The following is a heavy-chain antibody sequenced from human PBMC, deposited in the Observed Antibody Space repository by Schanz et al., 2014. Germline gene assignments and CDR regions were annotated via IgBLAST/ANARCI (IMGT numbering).Heavy chain of an antibody. Sequence: VQLVESGGTLVKPGGSLRLSCVVSGFTFSDYYMSWIRQAPGKGLEWVSYISSSSIYTNYADSVKGRFTISRDNAKNSLYLQMNSLTAEDTAVYYCAKYGTGKGVSFEYWGQGTLVTVSS. V-gene: IGHV3-11*06. CDR1: GFTFSDYY. CDR2: ISSSSIYT. J-gene: IGHJ4*02. CDR3: AKYGTGKGVSFEY. D-gene: IGHD1-26*01.